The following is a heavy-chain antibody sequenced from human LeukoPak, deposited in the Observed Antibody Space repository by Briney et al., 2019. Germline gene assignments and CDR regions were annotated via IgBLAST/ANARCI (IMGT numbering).Heavy chain of an antibody. J-gene: IGHJ4*02. CDR3: ARGLHSYDSPGPLVLYY. CDR2: IYYSGGT. D-gene: IGHD3-22*01. V-gene: IGHV4-59*01. CDR1: GSSINSYY. Sequence: SETLSLTCTVSGSSINSYYWNWIRQPPGKGLEWIGYIYYSGGTNYNPSLKSRVTISRDSSKNQFSLKLSSVTAADTAVYFCARGLHSYDSPGPLVLYYWGQGTRVTVSS.